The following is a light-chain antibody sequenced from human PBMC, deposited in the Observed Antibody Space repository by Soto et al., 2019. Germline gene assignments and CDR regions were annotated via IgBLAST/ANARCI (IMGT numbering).Light chain of an antibody. CDR2: GAS. CDR1: QRVSSSY. Sequence: IVFTQTPGTPSLSPEQRATLSCPSSQRVSSSYLAWYQQKPGQAPRLLIYGASSRATGIPDRFSGSGSGTDFTLTISRLEPEDFAVYYCQQYGSSPPTFGPGTKVDI. V-gene: IGKV3-20*01. CDR3: QQYGSSPPT. J-gene: IGKJ3*01.